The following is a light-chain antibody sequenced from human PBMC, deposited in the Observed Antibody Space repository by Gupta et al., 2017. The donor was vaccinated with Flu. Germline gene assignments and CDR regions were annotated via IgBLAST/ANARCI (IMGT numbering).Light chain of an antibody. CDR2: EAT. V-gene: IGLV2-14*02. Sequence: QSALTQPVSVSGSPGQSITISCTGTSSDVGFDNLVSWYQQHPGKAPQLLIYEATKRPSGVSYRFSGSRSGNTASLTISGLQAEDEAEYYCASFTTSITHLLLGGGTRLTVL. J-gene: IGLJ2*01. CDR1: SSDVGFDNL. CDR3: ASFTTSITHLL.